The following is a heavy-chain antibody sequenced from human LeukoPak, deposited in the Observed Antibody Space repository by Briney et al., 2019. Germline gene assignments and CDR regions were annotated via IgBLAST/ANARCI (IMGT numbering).Heavy chain of an antibody. CDR1: GGSISSGGYY. CDR2: IYYSGST. Sequence: SETLSLTCTVSGGSISSGGYYWSWIRQHPGKGLEWIGYIYYSGSTYYNPSLKSRVTISVDTSKNQFSLKLSSVTAADTAVYYCARVSGGAYYYYGKDVWGQGTTVTVSS. D-gene: IGHD3-10*01. V-gene: IGHV4-31*03. J-gene: IGHJ6*02. CDR3: ARVSGGAYYYYGKDV.